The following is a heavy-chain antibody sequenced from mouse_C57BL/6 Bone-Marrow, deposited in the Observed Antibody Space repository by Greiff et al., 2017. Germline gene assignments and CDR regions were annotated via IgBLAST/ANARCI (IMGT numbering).Heavy chain of an antibody. Sequence: EVKLQESGGGLVKPGGSLKLSCAASGFTFSSYAMSWVRQTPEKRLEWVATISDGGSYTYYPDNGKGRFTISRDNAKNNLYLQMSHLKSEDTAMYYCARKGSNSAWFAYWGQGTLVTVSA. V-gene: IGHV5-4*03. CDR2: ISDGGSYT. J-gene: IGHJ3*01. CDR3: ARKGSNSAWFAY. D-gene: IGHD2-5*01. CDR1: GFTFSSYA.